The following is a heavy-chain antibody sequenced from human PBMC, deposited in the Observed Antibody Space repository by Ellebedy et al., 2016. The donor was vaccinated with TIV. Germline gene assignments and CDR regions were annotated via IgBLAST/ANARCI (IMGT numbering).Heavy chain of an antibody. V-gene: IGHV3-30*04. CDR3: ARPQNSYGFLYFRDH. CDR2: LSFSETDE. Sequence: GGSLRLSCAASGFSFSTHAMHWVRQAPGKGLEWVAVLSFSETDEYYADSVKSRFTISRDNSKNTLYLDMSDLKIEDTALYYCARPQNSYGFLYFRDHWGQGTLVTVSS. CDR1: GFSFSTHA. J-gene: IGHJ4*02. D-gene: IGHD2/OR15-2a*01.